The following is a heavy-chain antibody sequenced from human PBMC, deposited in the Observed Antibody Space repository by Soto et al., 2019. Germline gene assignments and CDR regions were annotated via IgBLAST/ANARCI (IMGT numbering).Heavy chain of an antibody. CDR1: GGSISSGGYY. J-gene: IGHJ4*02. CDR2: IYYSGST. V-gene: IGHV4-31*03. CDR3: ERGNIAAAGTVPYYSDY. D-gene: IGHD6-13*01. Sequence: SETLSLTCTVSGGSISSGGYYWSWIRQHPGKGLEWIGYIYYSGSTYYNPSLKSRVTISVDTSKNQFSLKLSSVTAADTAVYYCERGNIAAAGTVPYYSDYWGQGTLVNVSS.